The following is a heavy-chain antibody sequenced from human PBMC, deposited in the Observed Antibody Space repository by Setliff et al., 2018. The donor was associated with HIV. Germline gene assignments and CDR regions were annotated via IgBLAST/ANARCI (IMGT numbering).Heavy chain of an antibody. CDR1: GFTFSDYS. J-gene: IGHJ4*02. CDR3: ARHELVGYYYSIDY. D-gene: IGHD3-22*01. V-gene: IGHV3-21*06. CDR2: ISGTSYI. Sequence: GGSLRLSCAASGFTFSDYSMTWVRQVPGRGLEWVSSISGTSYIYHADSVKGRFTVSRDNAKNSLYLHINSLRAEDTAVYYCARHELVGYYYSIDYWGQGTLVTVSS.